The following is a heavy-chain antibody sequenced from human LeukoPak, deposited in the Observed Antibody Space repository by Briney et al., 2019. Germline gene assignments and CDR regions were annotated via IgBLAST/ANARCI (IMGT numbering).Heavy chain of an antibody. CDR2: INSNGSST. V-gene: IGHV3-74*01. CDR1: GXTFSSYW. J-gene: IGHJ4*02. CDR3: ARDFPSGY. Sequence: GGSLRLSCGASGXTFSSYWMHWVRQAPGKGLVWVSGINSNGSSTTYADSVKGRFTISRDNAESTLYLQMSSLSDADTAVYYCARDFPSGYWGQGTLVTVSS. D-gene: IGHD3-10*01.